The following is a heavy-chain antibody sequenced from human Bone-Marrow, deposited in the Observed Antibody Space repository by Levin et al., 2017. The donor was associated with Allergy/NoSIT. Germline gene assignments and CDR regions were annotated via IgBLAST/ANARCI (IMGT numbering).Heavy chain of an antibody. CDR3: AKSASAAAGYYYFDF. J-gene: IGHJ4*02. CDR1: EFTFSNYG. D-gene: IGHD6-13*01. V-gene: IGHV3-23*01. CDR2: LSDSGDST. Sequence: VASVKVSCATAEFTFSNYGMAWVRQAPGKGLEWVSALSDSGDSTYYADFVAGRFTISRDNSKNTLYLQMNSLRVEDTALYYCAKSASAAAGYYYFDFWGPGTVVTVSS.